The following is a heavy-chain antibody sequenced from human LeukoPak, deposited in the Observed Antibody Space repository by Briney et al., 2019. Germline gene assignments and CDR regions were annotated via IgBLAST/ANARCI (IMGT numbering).Heavy chain of an antibody. J-gene: IGHJ5*02. CDR3: ARVKWELLDHNWFDP. Sequence: GGSLRLSCAAPGFTVSSNYMSWVRQAPGKGLEWVSVIYSGGSTYYADSVKGRFTISRDNSKNTLYLQMNSLRAEDTAVYYCARVKWELLDHNWFDPWGQGTLVTVSS. D-gene: IGHD1-26*01. CDR2: IYSGGST. V-gene: IGHV3-66*01. CDR1: GFTVSSNY.